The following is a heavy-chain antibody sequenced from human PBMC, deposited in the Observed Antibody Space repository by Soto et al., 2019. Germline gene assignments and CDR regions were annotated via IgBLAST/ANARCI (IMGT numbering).Heavy chain of an antibody. J-gene: IGHJ4*02. Sequence: PSETLSLTSAVSGGSISSGGYSWSWIRQPPGKGLEWIGYIYHSGSTYYNPSLKSRVTISVDRSKNQFSLKLSSVTAADTAVYYCARVSLGGYDLRFDYWGQGTLVTVSS. CDR1: GGSISSGGYS. CDR3: ARVSLGGYDLRFDY. D-gene: IGHD5-12*01. V-gene: IGHV4-30-2*01. CDR2: IYHSGST.